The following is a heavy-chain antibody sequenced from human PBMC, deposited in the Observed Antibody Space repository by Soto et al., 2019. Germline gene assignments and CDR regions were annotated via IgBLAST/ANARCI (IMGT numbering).Heavy chain of an antibody. CDR3: ARGRLGSSSWYGIRWFDP. CDR1: GGSFSGYY. D-gene: IGHD6-13*01. CDR2: INHSGST. Sequence: SETLSLTCAVYGGSFSGYYWSWIRQPPGKGLEWIGEINHSGSTNCNPSLKSRVTISVDTSKNQFSLKLSSVTAADTAVYYCARGRLGSSSWYGIRWFDPWGQGTLVTVSS. J-gene: IGHJ5*02. V-gene: IGHV4-34*01.